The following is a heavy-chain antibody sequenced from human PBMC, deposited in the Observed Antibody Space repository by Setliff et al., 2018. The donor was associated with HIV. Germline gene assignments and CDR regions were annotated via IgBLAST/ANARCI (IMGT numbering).Heavy chain of an antibody. J-gene: IGHJ2*01. CDR1: GGSTSSYY. D-gene: IGHD6-6*01. CDR3: AGSVARDYWYFGH. V-gene: IGHV4-59*01. CDR2: FHYRGSP. Sequence: SETLSLTCTVSGGSTSSYYWSWIRQPPGEGLEFLGFFHYRGSPIYNPSLKSRVKISVDTSKNQFSLNLTSVTAADTAVYYCAGSVARDYWYFGHWGRGTPVTVSS.